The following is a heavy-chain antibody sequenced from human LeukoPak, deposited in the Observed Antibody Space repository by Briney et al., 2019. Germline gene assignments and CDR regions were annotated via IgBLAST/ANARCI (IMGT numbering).Heavy chain of an antibody. J-gene: IGHJ4*02. CDR2: IDPSSGTT. CDR1: GYSFTSCY. Sequence: GASVKVSCKASGYSFTSCYMHWVRQAPGQVLEWMGIIDPSSGTTSYAQKFQGRVTMTRDTATSTVNMELSSLISEDTAVYYCARDLGVGYSGYLLPDYWGQGTLDTVSS. CDR3: ARDLGVGYSGYLLPDY. D-gene: IGHD3-3*01. V-gene: IGHV1-46*01.